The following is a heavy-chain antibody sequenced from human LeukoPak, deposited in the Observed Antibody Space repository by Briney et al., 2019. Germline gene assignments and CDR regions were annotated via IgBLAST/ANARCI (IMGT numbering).Heavy chain of an antibody. CDR3: ARGSQSLGYCSGGSCRAKIFDY. CDR2: INHSGST. V-gene: IGHV4-34*01. D-gene: IGHD2-15*01. J-gene: IGHJ4*02. CDR1: GGSFSGYY. Sequence: SETLSLTCAVYGGSFSGYYWSWIRQPPGKGLEWFGEINHSGSTNYNPSLKSRVTISVDTSKTQFSLKLSSVTAAHTAVYYCARGSQSLGYCSGGSCRAKIFDYWGQGTLVTVSS.